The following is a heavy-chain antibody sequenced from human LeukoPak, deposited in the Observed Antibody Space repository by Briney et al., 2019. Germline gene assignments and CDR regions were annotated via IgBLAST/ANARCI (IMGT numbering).Heavy chain of an antibody. V-gene: IGHV3-23*01. CDR3: AKVRYGHYFEN. J-gene: IGHJ4*02. CDR1: GFTFSSYA. Sequence: GGSLRLSCAASGFTFSSYAMSWVRQAPGKGLEWVSTISDSGGRTYYADSVKGRFTISRDNSKNTLYLQMNSLRAEDTAVYYCAKVRYGHYFENWGQGTLVTVSS. CDR2: ISDSGGRT. D-gene: IGHD3-16*01.